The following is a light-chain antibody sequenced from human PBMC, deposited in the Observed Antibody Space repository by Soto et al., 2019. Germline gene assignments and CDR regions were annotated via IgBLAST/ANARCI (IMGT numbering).Light chain of an antibody. V-gene: IGKV3-11*01. CDR3: QQRSNWPPIT. Sequence: EIVLTQSPATLSLSPGERATLSCRASQSVSSYLAWYQQKPGQAPRLLIYDASNRATGIPARFSGSGSGTYFTLTSSSLEPEDFAVYNCQQRSNWPPITFGQGTRLEIK. J-gene: IGKJ5*01. CDR1: QSVSSY. CDR2: DAS.